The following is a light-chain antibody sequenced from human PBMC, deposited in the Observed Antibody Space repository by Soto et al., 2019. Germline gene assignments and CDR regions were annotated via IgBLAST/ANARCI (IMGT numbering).Light chain of an antibody. Sequence: DIQMTQSPSTLSASVGDRVTITCRASQRINTWLAWYQQKPGKAPELLIFDASSLESGVPSRFSGSGSGTEFTLTISSLQPDDFATYYCQHQRTFGQGTKVDIK. CDR3: QHQRT. CDR2: DAS. J-gene: IGKJ1*01. CDR1: QRINTW. V-gene: IGKV1-5*01.